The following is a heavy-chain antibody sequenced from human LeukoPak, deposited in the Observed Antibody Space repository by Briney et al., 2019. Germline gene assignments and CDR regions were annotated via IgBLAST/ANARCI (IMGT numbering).Heavy chain of an antibody. Sequence: ASVKVSCKASGYTFTSYGISWVRQAPGQGLEWMGWISAYNGNTNYAQKLQGRVTMTTDTSTSTAYMELRSLRSDDTAVYYCARGDCSSTSCYSTYYDFWSGYSYFDCWGQGTLVTVSS. J-gene: IGHJ4*02. CDR2: ISAYNGNT. CDR1: GYTFTSYG. CDR3: ARGDCSSTSCYSTYYDFWSGYSYFDC. D-gene: IGHD3-3*01. V-gene: IGHV1-18*01.